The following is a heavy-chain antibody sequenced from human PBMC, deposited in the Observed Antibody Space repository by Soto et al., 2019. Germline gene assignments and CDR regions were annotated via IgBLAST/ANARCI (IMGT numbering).Heavy chain of an antibody. D-gene: IGHD3-3*01. CDR1: AGSVSSEGHY. CDR2: IYYTGST. J-gene: IGHJ6*02. V-gene: IGHV4-61*08. Sequence: SVTLSLPCTVSAGSVSSEGHYWSWIRQPPGKGPEWIGYIYYTGSTNYNPSLRGRVTMSVDTSRDQVSLRLCSVTRADTAVYYCARGQYDFRSGSYYYAMEVWGQGTKVTVSS. CDR3: ARGQYDFRSGSYYYAMEV.